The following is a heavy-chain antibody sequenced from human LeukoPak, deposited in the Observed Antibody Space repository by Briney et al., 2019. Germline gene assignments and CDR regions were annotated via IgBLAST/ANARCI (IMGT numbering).Heavy chain of an antibody. Sequence: SETLSLTCTVSGGSISSSSYYWGWIRQPPGKGLEWIGSIYYSGSTYYNPSLKSRVTISVDTSKNQFSLKLSSVTAADTAVYYCASWVPFGRHTKYYFDYWGQGTQVTVSS. CDR1: GGSISSSSYY. J-gene: IGHJ4*02. CDR3: ASWVPFGRHTKYYFDY. V-gene: IGHV4-39*01. D-gene: IGHD3-10*01. CDR2: IYYSGST.